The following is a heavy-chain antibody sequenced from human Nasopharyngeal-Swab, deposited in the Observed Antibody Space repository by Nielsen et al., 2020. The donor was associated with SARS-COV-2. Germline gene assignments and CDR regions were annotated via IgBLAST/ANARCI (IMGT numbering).Heavy chain of an antibody. J-gene: IGHJ4*02. Sequence: GGSLRLSCAASGFTFRSYAMSWVCQAPGRGLEWVSTINNSGGNTHYADSVKGHFTISRDNSKNTLYLQMSSLRAEDTAVYYCARRYYYEDYWGQGTLVTVSS. CDR2: INNSGGNT. V-gene: IGHV3-23*01. CDR1: GFTFRSYA. CDR3: ARRYYYEDY. D-gene: IGHD3-22*01.